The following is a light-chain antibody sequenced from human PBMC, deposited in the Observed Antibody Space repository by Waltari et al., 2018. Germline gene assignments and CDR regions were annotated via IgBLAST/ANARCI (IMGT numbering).Light chain of an antibody. CDR3: QQANSFPIT. Sequence: TCRASHDIRNWLAWYQQKPGKAPNLLIYATSSLQTGVPSRFSGSGSGTEFTHTISSLQPEDFATYYCQQANSFPITFGPGTKVDIK. J-gene: IGKJ3*01. V-gene: IGKV1-12*01. CDR2: ATS. CDR1: HDIRNW.